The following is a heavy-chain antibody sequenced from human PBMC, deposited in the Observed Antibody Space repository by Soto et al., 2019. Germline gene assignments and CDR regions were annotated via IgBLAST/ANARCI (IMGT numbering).Heavy chain of an antibody. V-gene: IGHV3-23*01. J-gene: IGHJ4*02. Sequence: GGSPRLSCVASGVTFSSFAMSWVRQAPGKGLEWVSTISGSGGSTYYADSVKGRLTISRDNSKNTLSLHINSLRAEDTAVYYCAKAETYDFWSGLHFDYWGQGTLVTVSS. CDR3: AKAETYDFWSGLHFDY. CDR1: GVTFSSFA. D-gene: IGHD3-3*01. CDR2: ISGSGGST.